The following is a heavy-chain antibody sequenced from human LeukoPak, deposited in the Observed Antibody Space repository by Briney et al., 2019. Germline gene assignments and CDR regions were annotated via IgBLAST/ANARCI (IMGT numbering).Heavy chain of an antibody. Sequence: HSGGSLRLSCAASGFTFSSYAMSWVRQAPGKGLEWVSAISGSGGSTYYADSVKGRFTISRDNSKNTLYLQMNSLRAEDTAVYYCAKGVARLSIQDDWFDPWGQGTLVTVSS. CDR2: ISGSGGST. J-gene: IGHJ5*02. CDR3: AKGVARLSIQDDWFDP. V-gene: IGHV3-23*01. CDR1: GFTFSSYA. D-gene: IGHD2-21*01.